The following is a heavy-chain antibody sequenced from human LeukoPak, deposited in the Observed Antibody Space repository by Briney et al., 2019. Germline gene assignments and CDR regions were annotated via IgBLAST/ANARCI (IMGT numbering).Heavy chain of an antibody. Sequence: SETLSLTCAVYGGSFSGYYWSWIRQPPGKGLEWIGEINHSGSTNYNPSLKSRVTISVDTSKNQFSLKLSSVTAADTAVFYCARGKRDHPDAFDIWGQGTMVTVSS. CDR1: GGSFSGYY. CDR3: ARGKRDHPDAFDI. D-gene: IGHD1-14*01. V-gene: IGHV4-34*01. CDR2: INHSGST. J-gene: IGHJ3*02.